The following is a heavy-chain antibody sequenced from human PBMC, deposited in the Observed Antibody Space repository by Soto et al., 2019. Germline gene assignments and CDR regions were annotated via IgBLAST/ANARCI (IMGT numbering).Heavy chain of an antibody. Sequence: PSETLSLTCAVYGGSFSGYYWSWIRQPPGKRLEWIGEINHSGSTNYNPSLKSRVTISVDTSKNQFSLKMISVTAADTAVYYCAFDSSGYYYVNYWGQGTLVTVSS. V-gene: IGHV4-34*01. CDR2: INHSGST. D-gene: IGHD3-22*01. J-gene: IGHJ4*02. CDR3: AFDSSGYYYVNY. CDR1: GGSFSGYY.